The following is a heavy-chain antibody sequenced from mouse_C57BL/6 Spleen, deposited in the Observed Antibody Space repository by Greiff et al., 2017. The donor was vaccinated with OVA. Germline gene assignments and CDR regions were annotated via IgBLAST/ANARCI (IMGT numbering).Heavy chain of an antibody. CDR3: ARAGLGFDY. CDR2: IYPGSGST. V-gene: IGHV1-55*01. J-gene: IGHJ2*01. CDR1: GYTFTSYW. Sequence: QVQLQQPGTELVKPGASVKMSCKASGYTFTSYWITWVKQRPGQGLEWIGDIYPGSGSTNYNEKFKSKATLTVDTSSSTAYMQLSSLTSEDAAVYYCARAGLGFDYWGQGTTLTVSS. D-gene: IGHD3-1*01.